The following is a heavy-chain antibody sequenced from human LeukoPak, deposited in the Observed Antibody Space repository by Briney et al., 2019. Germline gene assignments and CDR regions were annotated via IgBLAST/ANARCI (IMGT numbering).Heavy chain of an antibody. CDR2: INPDGIKR. V-gene: IGHV3-7*01. J-gene: IGHJ4*02. CDR1: GLTFSSSW. Sequence: GGSLRLSCAASGLTFSSSWMDWVRQAPGKGLEWVASINPDGIKRYSADSVKGRFTISRDNARNSLYLQMDGLRVEDTAFYYCARDLAFSRLDYWGQGVLVTVSS. D-gene: IGHD2/OR15-2a*01. CDR3: ARDLAFSRLDY.